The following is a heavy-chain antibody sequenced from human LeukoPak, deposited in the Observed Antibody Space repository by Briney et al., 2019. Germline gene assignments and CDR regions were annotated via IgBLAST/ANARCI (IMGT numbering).Heavy chain of an antibody. J-gene: IGHJ3*02. Sequence: ASVKVSCKASGGTFSSYAISWVRQAPGQGLEWMGGIIPIFGTANYAQKFQGRVTITADESTSTAYMELSSLRSEDTAVYYCARGPILEYDSSGYYPEGAFDIWGQGTMVTVSS. V-gene: IGHV1-69*01. CDR1: GGTFSSYA. CDR2: IIPIFGTA. CDR3: ARGPILEYDSSGYYPEGAFDI. D-gene: IGHD3-22*01.